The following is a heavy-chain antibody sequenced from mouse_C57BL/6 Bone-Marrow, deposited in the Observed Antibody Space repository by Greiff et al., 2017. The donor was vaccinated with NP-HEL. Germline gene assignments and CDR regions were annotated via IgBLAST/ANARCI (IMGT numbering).Heavy chain of an antibody. Sequence: QVQLQQSGPELVKPGASVKISCKASGYAFSSSWMNWVKQRPGKGLEWIGRIYPGDGDTNYNGKFKGKATLTAEQSSSTAYMQLSSLTSKDSAVYFCAVPIATVVADYAMDYWGQGTSVTVSS. J-gene: IGHJ4*01. CDR1: GYAFSSSW. CDR3: AVPIATVVADYAMDY. CDR2: IYPGDGDT. D-gene: IGHD1-1*01. V-gene: IGHV1-82*01.